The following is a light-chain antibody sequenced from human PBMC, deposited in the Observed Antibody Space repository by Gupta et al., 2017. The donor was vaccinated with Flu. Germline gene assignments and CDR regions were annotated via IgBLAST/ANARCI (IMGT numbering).Light chain of an antibody. CDR2: WAS. CDR3: QECYSCPQRYT. J-gene: IGKJ2*01. V-gene: IGKV4-1*01. CDR1: QSVLYSSNNKNY. Sequence: IVMSQSTDSLAVSLGERAPNHRKSSQSVLYSSNNKNYLAWYQQKAGQPPKLLIYWASTRESGVPDRFSGSGSGTDFTLTISSLQAEDVAIYYCQECYSCPQRYTFGQGTKVEI.